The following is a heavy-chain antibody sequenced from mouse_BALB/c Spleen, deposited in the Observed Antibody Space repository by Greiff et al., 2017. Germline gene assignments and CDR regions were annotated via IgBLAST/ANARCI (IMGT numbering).Heavy chain of an antibody. CDR1: GFAFSSYD. Sequence: EVQLVESGGGLVKPGGSLKLSCAASGFAFSSYDMSWVRQTPEKRLEWVAYISSGGGSTYYPDTVKGRFTISRDNAKNTLYLQMSSLKSEDTAMYYCARQGISYFDYWGQGTTLTVSS. CDR3: ARQGISYFDY. J-gene: IGHJ2*01. CDR2: ISSGGGST. V-gene: IGHV5-12-1*01.